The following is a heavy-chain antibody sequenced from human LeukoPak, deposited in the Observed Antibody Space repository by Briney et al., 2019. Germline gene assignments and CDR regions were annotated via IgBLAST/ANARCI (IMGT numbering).Heavy chain of an antibody. D-gene: IGHD4-17*01. J-gene: IGHJ5*02. CDR3: ARVRGDDGPQDWFDP. CDR1: GYSISSGYY. V-gene: IGHV4-38-2*02. Sequence: PSETLSLTCTVSGYSISSGYYWGWIRQPPGNGLEWIGSIYHSGSTYYNPSLKSRVTISVDTSKNQFSLKLSSVTAADTAVYYCARVRGDDGPQDWFDPWGQGTLVTVSS. CDR2: IYHSGST.